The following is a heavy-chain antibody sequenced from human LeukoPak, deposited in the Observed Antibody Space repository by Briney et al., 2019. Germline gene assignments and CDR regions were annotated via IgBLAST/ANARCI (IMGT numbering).Heavy chain of an antibody. CDR2: IWNDASHD. CDR1: GFTFSTYG. D-gene: IGHD2-15*01. J-gene: IGHJ4*02. Sequence: GGSLRLSCAASGFTFSTYGMHWVRQAPGKGLEWVAVIWNDASHDNYADSVRGRFTISRDNSKNTLSLQMNSLRAEDTAVYYCARDLCSGGRCRYAEYWGQGALVTVSS. CDR3: ARDLCSGGRCRYAEY. V-gene: IGHV3-33*01.